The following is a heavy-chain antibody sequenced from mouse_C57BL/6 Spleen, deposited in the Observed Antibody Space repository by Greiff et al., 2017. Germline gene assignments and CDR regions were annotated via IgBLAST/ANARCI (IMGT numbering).Heavy chain of an antibody. CDR2: IDPSDSYT. D-gene: IGHD1-2*01. V-gene: IGHV1-59*01. CDR1: GYTFTSYW. J-gene: IGHJ4*01. Sequence: VQLQQPGAELVRPGTSVKLSCKASGYTFTSYWMHWVKQRPGQGLEWIGVIDPSDSYTNYNQKFKGKATLTVDTSSSTAYMQLSSLTSEDSAVYYCARILRPKYYYAMDYWGQGTSVTVSS. CDR3: ARILRPKYYYAMDY.